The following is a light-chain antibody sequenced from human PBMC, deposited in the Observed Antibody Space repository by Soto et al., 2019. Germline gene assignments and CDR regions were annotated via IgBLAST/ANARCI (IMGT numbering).Light chain of an antibody. J-gene: IGLJ2*01. CDR3: SSYSSIPPHVL. Sequence: QSVLTQPASVSGSPGQSITISCSGTNSDIGSYDYVSWYQHHPGTAPQLIIFEVTYRYSGVSGRFSASKSANTASLTISGLHPEDEAVYYCSSYSSIPPHVLFGGGTKLTVL. CDR1: NSDIGSYDY. CDR2: EVT. V-gene: IGLV2-14*01.